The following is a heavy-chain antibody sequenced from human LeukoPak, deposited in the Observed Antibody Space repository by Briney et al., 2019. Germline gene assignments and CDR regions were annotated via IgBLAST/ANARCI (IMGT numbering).Heavy chain of an antibody. Sequence: GASVKVSCKASGYTFTGYYMHWVRQAPGQGLERMGGIIPIFGTANYAQKFQGRVTITADKSTSTAYMELSSLRSEDTAVYYCARAIFGVVETLPDWGQGTLVTVSS. D-gene: IGHD3-3*01. CDR2: IIPIFGTA. V-gene: IGHV1-69*06. CDR3: ARAIFGVVETLPD. J-gene: IGHJ4*02. CDR1: GYTFTGYY.